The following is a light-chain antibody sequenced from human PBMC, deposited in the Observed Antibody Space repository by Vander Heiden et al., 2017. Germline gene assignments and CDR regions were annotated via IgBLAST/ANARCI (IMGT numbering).Light chain of an antibody. CDR3: QQDNNWLGT. Sequence: EIVMTQSPATLSVSPGERATLSCRASQSISNNLAWYQQKPGQAPRLLIYDGSTRATDLPARFSDSGSGTDFTLTITSRQSEDFAVYDCQQDNNWLGTFGQGTKVEIK. CDR2: DGS. V-gene: IGKV3-15*01. CDR1: QSISNN. J-gene: IGKJ1*01.